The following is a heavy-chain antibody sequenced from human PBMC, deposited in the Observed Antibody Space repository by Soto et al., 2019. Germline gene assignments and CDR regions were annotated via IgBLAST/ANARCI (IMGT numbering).Heavy chain of an antibody. CDR3: AKDFSVYSSFDY. CDR2: INPSGGST. J-gene: IGHJ4*02. D-gene: IGHD6-13*01. Sequence: ASVKVSCKASGYTFTSYYMHWVRQAPGQGLEWMGKINPSGGSTSYADSVKGRFTISRDNSKNTLYLQMNSLRAEDTAVYYCAKDFSVYSSFDYWGQGTLVTVSS. V-gene: IGHV1-46*04. CDR1: GYTFTSYY.